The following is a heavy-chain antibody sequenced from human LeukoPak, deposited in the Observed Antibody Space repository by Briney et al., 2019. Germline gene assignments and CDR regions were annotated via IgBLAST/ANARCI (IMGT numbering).Heavy chain of an antibody. CDR3: ARVSIVVVPAAFDY. Sequence: ASVKVSCKASGYTFTSYGISWVRQAPGQGLEWMGWISAYNGNTNYAQKLQGRVTMTTDTSTSTAYMELRSLRPDDTAVYYCARVSIVVVPAAFDYWGQGTLVTVSS. V-gene: IGHV1-18*01. CDR2: ISAYNGNT. D-gene: IGHD2-2*01. CDR1: GYTFTSYG. J-gene: IGHJ4*02.